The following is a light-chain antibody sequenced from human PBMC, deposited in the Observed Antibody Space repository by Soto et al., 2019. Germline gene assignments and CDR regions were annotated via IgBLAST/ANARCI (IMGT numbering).Light chain of an antibody. V-gene: IGLV2-14*01. CDR1: SSDVGGYNY. CDR3: SSYTSSSTNV. CDR2: EVS. Sequence: QSVLTQPASVSGSPGQSITISCTGTSSDVGGYNYVSWYQQHPGKAPKLMIYEVSNRPSGVSNRFSGSKSGNTASLTISALQAEDEADYYCSSYTSSSTNVLGPGTKVTV. J-gene: IGLJ1*01.